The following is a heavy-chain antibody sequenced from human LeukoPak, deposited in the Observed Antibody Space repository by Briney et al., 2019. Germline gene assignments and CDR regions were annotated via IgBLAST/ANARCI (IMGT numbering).Heavy chain of an antibody. CDR1: GFTFSSYA. CDR2: ISYDGSNK. D-gene: IGHD5-18*01. CDR3: AREFGHPGGYSYQEY. Sequence: GGSLRLSCAASGFTFSSYAMHWVRQAPGKGLEWVAVISYDGSNKYYADSVKGRFTISRDNSKNTLYLQMNSLRAEDTAVYYCAREFGHPGGYSYQEYWGQGTLVTVSS. J-gene: IGHJ4*02. V-gene: IGHV3-30*04.